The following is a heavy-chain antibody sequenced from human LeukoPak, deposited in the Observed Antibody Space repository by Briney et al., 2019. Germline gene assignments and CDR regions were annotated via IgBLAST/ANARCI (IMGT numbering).Heavy chain of an antibody. V-gene: IGHV4-39*01. CDR1: GGSISSSSYY. Sequence: PSETLSLTCTVSGGSISSSSYYWGWIRQPPGKGLEWIGSIYYSGSTYYNPSLKSRVTISVDTSKNQFSLKLSSVTAADTAVYYCARQDVDTAMNEDYWGQGTLVTVSS. CDR3: ARQDVDTAMNEDY. CDR2: IYYSGST. D-gene: IGHD5-18*01. J-gene: IGHJ4*02.